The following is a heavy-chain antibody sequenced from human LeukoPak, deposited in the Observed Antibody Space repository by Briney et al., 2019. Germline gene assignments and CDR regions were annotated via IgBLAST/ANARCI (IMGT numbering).Heavy chain of an antibody. D-gene: IGHD3-22*01. J-gene: IGHJ4*02. Sequence: SETLSLTCAVSGLSISSGYYWGWIRQPPGKGLEWIGSIYHSGSSYYNPSLRGRVAMSVDTSRNQFSLKLNCVTVADTAVYYCARGSQSFYYDSSGYPFDSWGQGTLVTVSS. V-gene: IGHV4-38-2*01. CDR3: ARGSQSFYYDSSGYPFDS. CDR1: GLSISSGYY. CDR2: IYHSGSS.